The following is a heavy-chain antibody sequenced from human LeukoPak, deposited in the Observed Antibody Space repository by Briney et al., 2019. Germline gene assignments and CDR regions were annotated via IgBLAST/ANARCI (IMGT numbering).Heavy chain of an antibody. CDR2: IYYSGST. CDR1: GGSISSYY. J-gene: IGHJ4*02. CDR3: ARVSRAAAGFDY. V-gene: IGHV4-59*01. D-gene: IGHD6-13*01. Sequence: PSETLSLTCTVSGGSISSYYWSWIRQPPGKGLEWIGCIYYSGSTNYNPSLKSRVTISVDTSKNQFSLKLSSVTAADTAVYYCARVSRAAAGFDYWGQGTLVTVSS.